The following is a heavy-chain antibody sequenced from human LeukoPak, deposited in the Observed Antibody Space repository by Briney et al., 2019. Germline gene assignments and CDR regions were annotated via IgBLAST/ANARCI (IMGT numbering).Heavy chain of an antibody. CDR1: GYTFTGYY. D-gene: IGHD6-13*01. CDR2: INPDSGGT. Sequence: GASVKVSCRASGYTFTGYYMSWVRQAPGQGLEWMGWINPDSGGTHYAQNFQGWVTMTRDTSTSTVYMELSSLRSEDTAVYYCARNGLAAAGRHRLDYWGQGTLVTVSS. J-gene: IGHJ4*02. V-gene: IGHV1-2*04. CDR3: ARNGLAAAGRHRLDY.